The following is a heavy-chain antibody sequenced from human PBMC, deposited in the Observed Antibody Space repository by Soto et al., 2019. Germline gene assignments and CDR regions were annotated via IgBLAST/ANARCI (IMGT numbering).Heavy chain of an antibody. CDR3: ARGGEVATISYFDY. CDR2: IYPGDSDT. D-gene: IGHD5-12*01. J-gene: IGHJ4*02. CDR1: GDTFTNYW. V-gene: IGHV5-51*01. Sequence: VESLKISCNGPGDTFTNYWIGWVRQMPGKGLEWMGIIYPGDSDTRYSPSFQGQVTISADKSISTAYLQWSSLKASDTAMYYCARGGEVATISYFDYWGQGTLVTVSS.